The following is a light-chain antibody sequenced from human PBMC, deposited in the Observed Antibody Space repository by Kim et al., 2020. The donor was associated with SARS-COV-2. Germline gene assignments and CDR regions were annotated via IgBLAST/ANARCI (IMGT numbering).Light chain of an antibody. CDR1: SSNIGSNY. Sequence: QSVLTQPPSASGTPGQRVTISCSGSSSNIGSNYVYWYQQLPGTAPKLLISKNNQRPSGVPDRFSGSKSGTSASLAISGLRSEDGADYYCAAWDDSLSGRVFGGGTQLTVL. CDR3: AAWDDSLSGRV. V-gene: IGLV1-47*01. J-gene: IGLJ3*02. CDR2: KNN.